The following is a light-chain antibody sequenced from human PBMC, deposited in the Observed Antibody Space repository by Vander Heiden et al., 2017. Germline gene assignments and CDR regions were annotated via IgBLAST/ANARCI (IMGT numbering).Light chain of an antibody. CDR2: GAS. Sequence: EIVMTQSPATLSVSPGERATLSCRASQSVSNNLAWYQQKPGQAPRLLIYGASTRATGIPARFSGSAYGTEFTLTISSLQSEDSAVYYCQQYNSWPPLTFGGGTKVEIK. J-gene: IGKJ4*01. CDR1: QSVSNN. V-gene: IGKV3-15*01. CDR3: QQYNSWPPLT.